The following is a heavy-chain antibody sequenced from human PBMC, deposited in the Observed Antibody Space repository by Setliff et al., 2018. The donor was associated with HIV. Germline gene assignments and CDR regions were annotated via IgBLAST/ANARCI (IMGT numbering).Heavy chain of an antibody. CDR1: GYTFTGYY. V-gene: IGHV1-2*02. CDR3: ARGPITMIVVYFDY. D-gene: IGHD3-22*01. J-gene: IGHJ4*02. Sequence: ASVKVSCKASGYTFTGYYMHWVRQAPGQGLEWMGWINPNSGGTNYAQKFQGRVTMTRDTSISTAYMELSRLRSDDTAVYYCARGPITMIVVYFDYWGQGTLGTVSS. CDR2: INPNSGGT.